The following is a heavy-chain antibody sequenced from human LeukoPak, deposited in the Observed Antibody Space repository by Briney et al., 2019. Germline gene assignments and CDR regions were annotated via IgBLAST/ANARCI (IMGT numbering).Heavy chain of an antibody. Sequence: GGSLRLSCAASGFTFSSYSMNWVRQAPGKGLEWVSSISSSSSYIYYADSVKGRFTISRDNAKNSLYLQMNSLRAEDTAVYYCARNGQASAYYYDSSGYALTDYWGQGTLVTVSS. V-gene: IGHV3-21*01. CDR2: ISSSSSYI. D-gene: IGHD3-22*01. CDR3: ARNGQASAYYYDSSGYALTDY. J-gene: IGHJ4*02. CDR1: GFTFSSYS.